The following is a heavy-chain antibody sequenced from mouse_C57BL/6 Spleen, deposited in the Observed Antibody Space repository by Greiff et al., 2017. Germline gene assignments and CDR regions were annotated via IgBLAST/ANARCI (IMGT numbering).Heavy chain of an antibody. Sequence: VQLQQPGAELVRPGSSVKLSCKASGYTFTSYWMDWVKQRPGQGLEWIGNIYPSDSETHYNQKFKDKATLTVDKSSSTAYMQLSSLTSGDSAVYYCATEAYYRTGYDAMDYWGQGTSVTVSS. CDR2: IYPSDSET. V-gene: IGHV1-61*01. CDR3: ATEAYYRTGYDAMDY. J-gene: IGHJ4*01. CDR1: GYTFTSYW. D-gene: IGHD2-12*01.